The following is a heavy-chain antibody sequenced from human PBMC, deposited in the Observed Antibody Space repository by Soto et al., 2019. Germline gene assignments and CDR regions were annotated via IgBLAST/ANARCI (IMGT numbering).Heavy chain of an antibody. Sequence: NPSETLSLTCTVSGGSISSYYWSWIRQPPGKGLEWIGYIYYSGSTNYNPSLKSRVTISVDTSKNQFSLKLSSVTAADTAVYYCARSYRRYCSGGSCYCYYYYYMDVWGKGTTVTVSS. V-gene: IGHV4-59*01. CDR2: IYYSGST. J-gene: IGHJ6*03. CDR1: GGSISSYY. CDR3: ARSYRRYCSGGSCYCYYYYYMDV. D-gene: IGHD2-15*01.